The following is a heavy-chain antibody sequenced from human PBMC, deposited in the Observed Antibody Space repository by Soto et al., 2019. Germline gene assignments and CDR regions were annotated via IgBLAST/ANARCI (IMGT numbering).Heavy chain of an antibody. D-gene: IGHD2-15*01. CDR1: GYSVTSSDYY. J-gene: IGHJ6*02. V-gene: IGHV4-39*01. CDR2: MFYSGLT. CDR3: APLSVSLSGPYGIHV. Sequence: SETLSLTCSVSGYSVTSSDYYWAWIRQPPGKGLEWIGSMFYSGLTYYNPSLKSRVTLSVDTSKNQFSVRLNSVTAADTAVYYCAPLSVSLSGPYGIHVWGQGTTVTVSS.